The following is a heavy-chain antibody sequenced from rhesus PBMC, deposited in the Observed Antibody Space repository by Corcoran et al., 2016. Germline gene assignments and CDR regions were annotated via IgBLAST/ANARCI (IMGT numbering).Heavy chain of an antibody. Sequence: QVQLQESGPGVVKPSETLSLTCAVSGGSISSGYYYWSWILQPPGKGMEWIGGIYSNSEKTKYTTSLKRRVTMSKNTAKNQFSLKLSSVTAADTAVYYCARKSAPGVGYFDYWGQGVLVTVSS. J-gene: IGHJ4*01. CDR1: GGSISSGYYY. V-gene: IGHV4S12*01. CDR2: IYSNSEKT. D-gene: IGHD2-39*01. CDR3: ARKSAPGVGYFDY.